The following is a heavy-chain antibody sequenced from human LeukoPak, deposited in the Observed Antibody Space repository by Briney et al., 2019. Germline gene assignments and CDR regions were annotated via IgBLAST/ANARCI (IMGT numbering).Heavy chain of an antibody. CDR2: ISYDGDNK. J-gene: IGHJ4*02. V-gene: IGHV3-30*04. Sequence: PGGSLRLSCVASGFTLSSYAMHWVRQAPGKGLEWVAVISYDGDNKYYGDSVKGRFTISRDNAKNSLYLQMNSLRAEDTAVYYCARGVTIDYWGQGTLVTVSS. D-gene: IGHD3-9*01. CDR3: ARGVTIDY. CDR1: GFTLSSYA.